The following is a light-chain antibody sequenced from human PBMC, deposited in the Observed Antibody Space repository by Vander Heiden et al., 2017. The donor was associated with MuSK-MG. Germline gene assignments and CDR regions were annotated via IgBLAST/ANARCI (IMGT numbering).Light chain of an antibody. CDR2: DVS. J-gene: IGLJ1*01. Sequence: QSALTQPASVSGSPGQSITISCTGTSSDVGGYNYVSWYQQHPGKAPKLMIYDVSNRPSGVSNRFSGSKSGNTASLTISGLQAEDEADYYCSSYRSSSTPAVFGTGTKVTVL. V-gene: IGLV2-14*01. CDR1: SSDVGGYNY. CDR3: SSYRSSSTPAV.